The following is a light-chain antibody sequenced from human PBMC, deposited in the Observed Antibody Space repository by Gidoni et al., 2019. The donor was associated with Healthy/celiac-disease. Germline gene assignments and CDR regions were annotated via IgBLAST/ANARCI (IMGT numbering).Light chain of an antibody. Sequence: DIQMTQSPSTLSASVGDRVTITCRASQSISSWLAWYQQKPGKAPKLLIYDASSWERGVPSRFSGSGSGTEFTLTISSLQPDDFATYYCQQYNSYSPYTFGQGTKLEIK. J-gene: IGKJ2*01. CDR2: DAS. CDR3: QQYNSYSPYT. V-gene: IGKV1-5*01. CDR1: QSISSW.